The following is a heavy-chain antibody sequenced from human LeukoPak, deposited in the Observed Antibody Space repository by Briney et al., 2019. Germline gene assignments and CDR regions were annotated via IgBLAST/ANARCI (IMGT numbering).Heavy chain of an antibody. J-gene: IGHJ3*02. V-gene: IGHV4-34*01. Sequence: SETLSLTCAVYGGSFSGYYWSWIRQPPGKGLEWIGEINHSGSTNYNPSLKSRVTISVDTSKNQFSLKLSSVTAADTAVYYCARGYYIDAFDIWGQGSMVTVSS. CDR1: GGSFSGYY. CDR3: ARGYYIDAFDI. CDR2: INHSGST. D-gene: IGHD3-10*01.